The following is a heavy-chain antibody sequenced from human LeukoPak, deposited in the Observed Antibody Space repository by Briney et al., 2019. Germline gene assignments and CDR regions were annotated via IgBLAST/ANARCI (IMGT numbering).Heavy chain of an antibody. J-gene: IGHJ4*02. V-gene: IGHV3-23*01. CDR3: ARDSGYSGYVLFDY. D-gene: IGHD5-12*01. CDR1: GGSISSYY. Sequence: ETLSLTCTVSGGSISSYYWSWIRQPPGKGLEWVSGVSAGDGSTYYADSVKGRFTISRDNSKNTLYLQMNTLRFDDTAVYYCARDSGYSGYVLFDYWGQGTLVTVSS. CDR2: VSAGDGST.